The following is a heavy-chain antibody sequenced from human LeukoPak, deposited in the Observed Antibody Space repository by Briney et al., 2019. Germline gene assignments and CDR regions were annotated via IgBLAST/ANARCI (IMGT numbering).Heavy chain of an antibody. CDR3: ARGGSYYYDTSAYFAY. J-gene: IGHJ4*02. D-gene: IGHD3-22*01. V-gene: IGHV3-23*01. CDR2: LSGSGGST. CDR1: GFSFSVYE. Sequence: GGSLRLSCAASGFSFSVYEMHWVRQAPGKGLEWVSALSGSGGSTYYADSVKGRFTISRDNSNNTLYLQMNSLRAEDTAVYYCARGGSYYYDTSAYFAYWGQGTLVTVSS.